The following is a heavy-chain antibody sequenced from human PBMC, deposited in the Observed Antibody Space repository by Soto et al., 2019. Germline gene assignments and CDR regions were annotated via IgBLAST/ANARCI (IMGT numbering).Heavy chain of an antibody. CDR1: GFTFSSYA. CDR2: ISGSGGST. Sequence: GGSLRLSCAASGFTFSSYAMSWVRQAPGKGLEWVSAISGSGGSTYYADSVKGRFTISRDNSKSTLYLQMNSLRAEDTAVYYCATTLYSSFFDYWGQGTLVTVSS. D-gene: IGHD6-6*01. CDR3: ATTLYSSFFDY. V-gene: IGHV3-23*01. J-gene: IGHJ4*02.